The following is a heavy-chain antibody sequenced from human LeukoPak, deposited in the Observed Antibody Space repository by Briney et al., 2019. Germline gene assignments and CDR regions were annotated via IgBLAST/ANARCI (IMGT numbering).Heavy chain of an antibody. D-gene: IGHD1-26*01. CDR1: GFTFSSYS. CDR3: ARDRPTSEVGATGSFDY. J-gene: IGHJ4*02. Sequence: GGSLRLSCAASGFTFSSYSMNWVRQAPGKGLDWVSSISSSSSYIYYADSVKGRFTISRDNAKNSLYLQMNSLRAEDTAVYYCARDRPTSEVGATGSFDYWGQGTLVTVSS. CDR2: ISSSSSYI. V-gene: IGHV3-21*01.